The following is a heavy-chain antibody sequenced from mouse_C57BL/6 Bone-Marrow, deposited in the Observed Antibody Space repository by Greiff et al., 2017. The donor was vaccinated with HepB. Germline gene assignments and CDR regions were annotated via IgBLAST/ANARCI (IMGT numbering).Heavy chain of an antibody. Sequence: EVKLMESEGGLVQPGSSMKLSCTASGFTFSDYYMAWVRQVPEKGLEWVANINYDGSSTYYLDSLKSRFIISRDNAKNIVYLQMSSLKSEDTATYYCARDGDYYGSSYFAMDYWGQGTSVTVSS. D-gene: IGHD1-1*01. J-gene: IGHJ4*01. CDR3: ARDGDYYGSSYFAMDY. CDR2: INYDGSST. V-gene: IGHV5-16*01. CDR1: GFTFSDYY.